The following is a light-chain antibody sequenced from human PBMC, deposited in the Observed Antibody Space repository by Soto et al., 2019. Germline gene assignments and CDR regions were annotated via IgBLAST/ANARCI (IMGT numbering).Light chain of an antibody. CDR2: GAS. CDR1: QSIRSN. Sequence: EIVMTQSPDTLSVSPGEGATLSCRVSQSIRSNLAWYQQRPGQAPRLLMYGASSRATGIPDRFSGSGSGTDFTLTISRLEPEDSAVYFCQHYSSQTFGQGTKVDIK. V-gene: IGKV3-20*01. CDR3: QHYSSQT. J-gene: IGKJ1*01.